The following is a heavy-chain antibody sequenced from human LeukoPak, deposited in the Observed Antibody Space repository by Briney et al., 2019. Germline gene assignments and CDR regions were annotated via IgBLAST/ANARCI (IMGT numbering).Heavy chain of an antibody. Sequence: PGGSLRLSCAASGFIFSDNAMGWVRQAPGKGLEWVSAIGGRGVSTYYADSVKGRFTISRDNSKNTLYLQMNSLRAEDTAVYYCAYRTGFDYWGQGTLVTVSS. CDR1: GFIFSDNA. CDR3: AYRTGFDY. D-gene: IGHD3-16*02. J-gene: IGHJ4*02. CDR2: IGGRGVST. V-gene: IGHV3-23*01.